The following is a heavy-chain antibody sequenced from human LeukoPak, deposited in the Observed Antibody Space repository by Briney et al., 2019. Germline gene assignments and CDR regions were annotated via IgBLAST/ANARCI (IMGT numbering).Heavy chain of an antibody. CDR1: GFTVSSNH. CDR3: ASGIQLWLQFDY. J-gene: IGHJ4*02. V-gene: IGHV3-53*01. D-gene: IGHD5-18*01. Sequence: GGSLRLSCAASGFTVSSNHMSWVRQAPGKGLEWVSVIYSGGTTYYADSVKGRFTISRDNSKSTLYLQMNSLRAEDTAVYYCASGIQLWLQFDYWGQGTLVTVSS. CDR2: IYSGGTT.